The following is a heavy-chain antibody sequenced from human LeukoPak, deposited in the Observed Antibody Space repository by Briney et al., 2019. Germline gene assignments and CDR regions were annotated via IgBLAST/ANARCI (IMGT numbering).Heavy chain of an antibody. CDR1: GGSISSNY. D-gene: IGHD6-13*01. CDR2: IYYSGST. J-gene: IGHJ4*02. V-gene: IGHV4-59*08. Sequence: TSETESLTCTVSGGSISSNYWSWIRQPPGKGLEWIGYIYYSGSTYYNPSLKSRVTMSVDTSKNQFSLKLSSVTAADTAVYYCARQGIAVAGIIDCWAQRSLVSVSS. CDR3: ARQGIAVAGIIDC.